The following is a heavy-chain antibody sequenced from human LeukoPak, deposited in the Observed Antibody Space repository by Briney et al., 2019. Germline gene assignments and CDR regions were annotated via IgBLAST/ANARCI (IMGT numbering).Heavy chain of an antibody. D-gene: IGHD5-12*01. CDR2: ISYDGSNK. CDR3: ARVQGYSGYDYFDY. Sequence: GGSLRLSCAASGFTFSSYAMHWVRQAPGKGLERVAVISYDGSNKYYADSVKGRFTISRDNSKNTLYLQMNSLRAEDTAVYYCARVQGYSGYDYFDYWGQGTLVTVSS. V-gene: IGHV3-30-3*01. CDR1: GFTFSSYA. J-gene: IGHJ4*02.